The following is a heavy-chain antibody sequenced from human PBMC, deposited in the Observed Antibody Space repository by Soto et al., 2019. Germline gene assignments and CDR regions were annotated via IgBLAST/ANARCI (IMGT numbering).Heavy chain of an antibody. V-gene: IGHV3-30-3*01. J-gene: IGHJ3*02. Sequence: QVQLVESGGGVVQPGRSLRLSCAASGFTFGGYAMHWVRQAPGKGLEWVAVISYDGSNRYYADSVKGRLTISRDNSKNTLYLQMNSLRAEDTAVYSCARESRYCSTNSCSSQHAFDIWGQGTMVTVSS. CDR1: GFTFGGYA. CDR3: ARESRYCSTNSCSSQHAFDI. D-gene: IGHD2-2*01. CDR2: ISYDGSNR.